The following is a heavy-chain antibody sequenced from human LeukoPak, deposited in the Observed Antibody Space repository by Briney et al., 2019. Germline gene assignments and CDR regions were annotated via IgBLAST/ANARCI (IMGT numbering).Heavy chain of an antibody. J-gene: IGHJ4*02. V-gene: IGHV3-23*01. CDR2: ISGSTGRT. Sequence: GGSLRLSCAASGFTFSIYAVSWVRQAPGKGLEWVSAISGSTGRTYYADSVKGRFTISRDNSKNTLYLQMNSLRAEDTAVYYCAKDLGYYYDSSGLDYWGQGTLVTVSS. CDR1: GFTFSIYA. CDR3: AKDLGYYYDSSGLDY. D-gene: IGHD3-22*01.